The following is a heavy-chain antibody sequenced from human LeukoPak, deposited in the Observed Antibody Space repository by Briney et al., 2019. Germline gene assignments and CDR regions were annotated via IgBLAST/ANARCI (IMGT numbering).Heavy chain of an antibody. Sequence: GGSLRLSCAASGFTVSSNYMSWVRQAPGKRLEWVSVIYSGGSTKYADSVEGRFTVSRDNSKNTLYLQMNSLRAEDTAVFYCAKEIYGDPTGGRFQHWGQGTLVTVSS. D-gene: IGHD4-17*01. V-gene: IGHV3-53*01. CDR3: AKEIYGDPTGGRFQH. J-gene: IGHJ1*01. CDR2: IYSGGST. CDR1: GFTVSSNY.